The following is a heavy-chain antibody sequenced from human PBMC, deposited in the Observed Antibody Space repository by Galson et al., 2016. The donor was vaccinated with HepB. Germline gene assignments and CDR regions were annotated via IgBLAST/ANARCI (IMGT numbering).Heavy chain of an antibody. V-gene: IGHV2-70*20. CDR1: GFSLSTTGMS. CDR3: ARGGRGGHMDS. D-gene: IGHD3-16*01. CDR2: IDWEGDT. Sequence: PALVKPTQTLTLTCTFSGFSLSTTGMSLSWVRQPPGKALEWLAFIDWEGDTYYTTSLKTRLTISKDTSRNQVVLRMTNMDPVDTATHYCARGGRGGHMDSWGQGAQVTVSS. J-gene: IGHJ5*01.